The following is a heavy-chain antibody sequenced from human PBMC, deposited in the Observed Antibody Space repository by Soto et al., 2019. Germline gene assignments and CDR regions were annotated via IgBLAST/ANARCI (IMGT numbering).Heavy chain of an antibody. D-gene: IGHD6-19*01. CDR1: GDSVSSNSAA. Sequence: PSQTLSLTCAISGDSVSSNSAAWNWIRQSPSRGLEWLGRTYYRSKWYNDYAVSVKSRITINPDTSKNQFSLQPNSVTTEDTAVYYCARGTGSGWYYYYYGMDVWGQGTTVTVSS. CDR2: TYYRSKWYN. V-gene: IGHV6-1*01. CDR3: ARGTGSGWYYYYYGMDV. J-gene: IGHJ6*02.